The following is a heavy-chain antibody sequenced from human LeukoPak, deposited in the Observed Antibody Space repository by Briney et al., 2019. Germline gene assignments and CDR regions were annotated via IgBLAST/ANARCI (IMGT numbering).Heavy chain of an antibody. Sequence: SETLSLTCTVSGGSISSYYWSWIRQPPGKGLEWIGYISYSGSTNYNPSLKSRVTISVDTSKNQFSLKLSSVTAADTAVYYCAMDYGGNSRGFGYWGQGTQVTVSS. CDR3: AMDYGGNSRGFGY. CDR2: ISYSGST. CDR1: GGSISSYY. J-gene: IGHJ4*02. D-gene: IGHD4-23*01. V-gene: IGHV4-59*01.